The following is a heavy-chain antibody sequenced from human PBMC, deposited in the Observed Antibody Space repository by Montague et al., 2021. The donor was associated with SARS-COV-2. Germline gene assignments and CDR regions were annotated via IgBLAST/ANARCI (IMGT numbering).Heavy chain of an antibody. Sequence: CAISGDSVSTHSGDWVWMRHSPPRGLEWLGRTYYRSQWYNDYAVSLKTRITITPDTSKNLFSLQLRSVTPDDTAVYYCARMAVAPRPGAYYGMDVWGQGTTVTVSS. CDR2: TYYRSQWYN. D-gene: IGHD6-6*01. J-gene: IGHJ6*02. CDR3: ARMAVAPRPGAYYGMDV. V-gene: IGHV6-1*01. CDR1: GDSVSTHSGD.